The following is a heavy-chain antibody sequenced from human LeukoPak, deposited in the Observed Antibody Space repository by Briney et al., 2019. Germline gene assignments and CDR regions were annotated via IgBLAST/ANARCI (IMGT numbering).Heavy chain of an antibody. Sequence: SETLSLTCTVSGGSISSSIYYWGWIRQPPGKGLESIGHVYYTGSAYFNPSLKSRVTMSVDTSKNQFSLKLSSVTAADTAVYYCARADSSGYFTFDYWGQGTLVIVSS. CDR1: GGSISSSIYY. CDR3: ARADSSGYFTFDY. V-gene: IGHV4-39*01. D-gene: IGHD3-22*01. J-gene: IGHJ4*02. CDR2: VYYTGSA.